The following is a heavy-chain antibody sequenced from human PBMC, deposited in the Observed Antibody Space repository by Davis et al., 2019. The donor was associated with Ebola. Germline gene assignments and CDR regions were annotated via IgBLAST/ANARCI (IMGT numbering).Heavy chain of an antibody. D-gene: IGHD2-21*01. V-gene: IGHV3-11*06. Sequence: SVKGRFSISRDNAKNSLYLEMNSLRAEDTAVYYCATGVLYCDGDCFSWGLWGQGTLVTVSS. J-gene: IGHJ4*02. CDR3: ATGVLYCDGDCFSWGL.